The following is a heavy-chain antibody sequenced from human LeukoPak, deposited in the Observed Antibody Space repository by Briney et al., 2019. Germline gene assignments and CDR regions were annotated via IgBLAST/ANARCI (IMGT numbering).Heavy chain of an antibody. J-gene: IGHJ4*02. V-gene: IGHV1-2*02. CDR3: ASLKGPRHRYYFDY. CDR1: GYTFTSYY. Sequence: ASVKVSCKASGYTFTSYYMHWVRQAPGQGLEWMGWINPNSGGTNYAQKFQGRVTMTRDRSISTAYMELSRLRSDDTAVYYCASLKGPRHRYYFDYWGQGTLVTVSS. CDR2: INPNSGGT.